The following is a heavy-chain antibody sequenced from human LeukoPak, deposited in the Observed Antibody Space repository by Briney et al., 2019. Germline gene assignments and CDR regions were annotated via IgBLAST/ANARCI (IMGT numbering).Heavy chain of an antibody. CDR2: IYYSGST. CDR3: ARHGRIAAAGDFDY. CDR1: GGSISGYY. Sequence: SETLSLTCTVSGGSISGYYWSWIRQPPGKGLEWIGYIYYSGSTNYNPSLKSRVTISVDTSKNQFSLKLSSVTAADTAVYYCARHGRIAAAGDFDYWGQGTLVTVSS. V-gene: IGHV4-59*08. J-gene: IGHJ4*02. D-gene: IGHD6-13*01.